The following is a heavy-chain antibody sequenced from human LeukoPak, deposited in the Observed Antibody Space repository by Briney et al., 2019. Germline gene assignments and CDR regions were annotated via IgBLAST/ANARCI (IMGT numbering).Heavy chain of an antibody. Sequence: PGGSLRLSCATSGFTFDEYAMHWVRQPPGKGLEWVAGISGNRDKIGYADSVKGRFTISRDNSKNTLYLQMNSLRAEDTAVYYWARDSRRYCSGGSCYGLNWGQGTLVTVSS. D-gene: IGHD2-15*01. CDR2: ISGNRDKI. CDR3: ARDSRRYCSGGSCYGLN. V-gene: IGHV3-9*01. CDR1: GFTFDEYA. J-gene: IGHJ4*02.